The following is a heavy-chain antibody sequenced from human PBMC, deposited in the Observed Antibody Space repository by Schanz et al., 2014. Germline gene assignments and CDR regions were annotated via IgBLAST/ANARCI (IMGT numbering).Heavy chain of an antibody. Sequence: QVQLVESGGGVVQRGGSLRLSCAASGFIFSNYGMHWVRQAPGKGLEWVAFIWSDGSRTYHAESVKGRFTISRDNSRNTLYLQMDSLRDEDTALYYCAKVVASGLTTGPFDPWGQGTLVTVSS. CDR1: GFIFSNYG. CDR3: AKVVASGLTTGPFDP. CDR2: IWSDGSRT. D-gene: IGHD3-22*01. J-gene: IGHJ5*02. V-gene: IGHV3-30*02.